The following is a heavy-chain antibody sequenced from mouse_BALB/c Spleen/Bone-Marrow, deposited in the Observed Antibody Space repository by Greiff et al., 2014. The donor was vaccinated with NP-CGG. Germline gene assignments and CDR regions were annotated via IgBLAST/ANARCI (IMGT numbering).Heavy chain of an antibody. V-gene: IGHV1-31*01. CDR3: ARSSYYAMDY. CDR2: INPYNGAT. CDR1: GYSFTGYY. Sequence: EVQLVESGPELVKPGASVKISCKASGYSFTGYYMHWVKQSHVKSLEWIGRINPYNGATSYNQNFKDKASLTVDKSSSTAYMELHGLTSEDSAVYYCARSSYYAMDYWGQGTSVTVSS. J-gene: IGHJ4*01.